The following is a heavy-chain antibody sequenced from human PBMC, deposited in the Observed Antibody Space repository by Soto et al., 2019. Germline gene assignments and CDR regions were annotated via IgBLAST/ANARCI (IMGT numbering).Heavy chain of an antibody. CDR1: GGSINSSGYY. J-gene: IGHJ4*02. CDR2: IYYSGST. D-gene: IGHD3-3*01. Sequence: SETLSLTCTVSGGSINSSGYYWGWIRQPPGKGLEWIGMIYYSGSTYYNPSLKSRVTISVDATKSQFSLRLTSVTVADTAVYYCARRWSGYGYNNWGRGTLVTVSS. V-gene: IGHV4-39*01. CDR3: ARRWSGYGYNN.